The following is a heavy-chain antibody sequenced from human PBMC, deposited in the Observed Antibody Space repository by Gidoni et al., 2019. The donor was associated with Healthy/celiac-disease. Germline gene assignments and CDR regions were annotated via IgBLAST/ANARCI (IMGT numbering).Heavy chain of an antibody. CDR2: MNPNSGNT. D-gene: IGHD2-15*01. CDR1: GYTFTSYD. V-gene: IGHV1-8*01. J-gene: IGHJ6*02. CDR3: ARVRAAILGYGMDV. Sequence: QVQMVQSGAEVKKPGASVKVSCKASGYTFTSYDINWLRQATGQGREWMGWMNPNSGNTGDAQKFQGRVTMTRNTSISTAYMELSSLRSEDTAVYYCARVRAAILGYGMDVWGQGTTVTVSS.